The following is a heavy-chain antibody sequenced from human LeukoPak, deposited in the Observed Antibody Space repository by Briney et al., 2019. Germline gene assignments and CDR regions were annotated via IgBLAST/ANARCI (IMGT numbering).Heavy chain of an antibody. CDR2: FYPEDGET. V-gene: IGHV1-24*01. D-gene: IGHD6-19*01. Sequence: ASVKVSCKVSGYTLTELSMHWLRQAPGKGLEWMGGFYPEDGETIYAQKFQGRVTMTEDTSTDTAYMSMRSQTSGNTAVYLFATGVGGRKQWVALGVRYWGQGTLVTVSS. J-gene: IGHJ4*02. CDR1: GYTLTELS. CDR3: ATGVGGRKQWVALGVRY.